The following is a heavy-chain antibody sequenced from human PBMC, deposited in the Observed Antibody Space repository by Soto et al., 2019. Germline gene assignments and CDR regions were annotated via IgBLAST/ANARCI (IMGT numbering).Heavy chain of an antibody. CDR3: ARDPQKDYYGSGSYWPYGMDV. Sequence: PSETLSLTCTVSGGSISSYYWSWIRQPPGKGLEWIGYIYYSGSTNYNPSLKSRVTISVDTPKNQFSLKLSSVTAADTAVYYCARDPQKDYYGSGSYWPYGMDVWGQGTTVTVSS. V-gene: IGHV4-59*01. CDR1: GGSISSYY. J-gene: IGHJ6*02. D-gene: IGHD3-10*01. CDR2: IYYSGST.